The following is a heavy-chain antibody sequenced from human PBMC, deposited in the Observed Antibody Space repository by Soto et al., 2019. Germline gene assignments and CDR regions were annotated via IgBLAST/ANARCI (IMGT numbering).Heavy chain of an antibody. J-gene: IGHJ6*02. CDR1: GFTFSSYS. CDR2: ISSSSSTI. CDR3: ARDDLRYSSDWPPYYYYGMDV. Sequence: EVQLVESGGGLVQPGGSLRLSCAASGFTFSSYSMNWVRQAPGKGLEWVSYISSSSSTIYYADSVKGRFTISRDNAKNSLYLQMNSLRDEDTAVYYCARDDLRYSSDWPPYYYYGMDVWGQGTTVTVSS. V-gene: IGHV3-48*02. D-gene: IGHD6-19*01.